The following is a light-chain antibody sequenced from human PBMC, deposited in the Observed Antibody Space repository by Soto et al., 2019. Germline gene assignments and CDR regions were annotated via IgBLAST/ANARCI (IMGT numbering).Light chain of an antibody. CDR2: DAS. CDR1: QDIREF. Sequence: DIQMTQSPSSLSASVGGKVTFTCQASQDIREFLNWYQQKPGKAPQLLIYDASNLQTGVPSRFSGTGSGTDFTFTISSLQAEDFATYYCQQYDTLPLTFGGGTKVEIK. J-gene: IGKJ4*01. CDR3: QQYDTLPLT. V-gene: IGKV1-33*01.